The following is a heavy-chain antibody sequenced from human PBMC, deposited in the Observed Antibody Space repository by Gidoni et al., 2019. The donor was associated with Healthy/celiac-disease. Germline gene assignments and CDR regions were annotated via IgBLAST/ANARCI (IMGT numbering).Heavy chain of an antibody. CDR1: GFTFSSYG. CDR3: ARDSGYSYGYLDY. Sequence: QVQLVESGGGVVQPGRSLRLSCAASGFTFSSYGVHWVRQAPGKGLEWVAVIWYDGSNKYYADSVKGRFTISRDNSKNTLYLQMNSLRAEDTAVYYCARDSGYSYGYLDYWGQGTLVTVSS. D-gene: IGHD5-18*01. J-gene: IGHJ4*02. CDR2: IWYDGSNK. V-gene: IGHV3-33*01.